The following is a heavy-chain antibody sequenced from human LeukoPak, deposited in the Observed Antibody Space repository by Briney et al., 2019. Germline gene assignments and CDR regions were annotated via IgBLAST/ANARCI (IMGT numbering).Heavy chain of an antibody. Sequence: GGSLRLSCAASGFTFSSYAMNWVRRAPGKGLRGWPFLGYDGGNMYYADSVKGRFTISRDNSKNTLYLQMNSLRAEDTAVYYCSKENVNTAMIGEGFDFWGQGTLVTVSS. J-gene: IGHJ4*02. CDR3: SKENVNTAMIGEGFDF. V-gene: IGHV3-30*02. CDR2: LGYDGGNM. CDR1: GFTFSSYA. D-gene: IGHD5-18*01.